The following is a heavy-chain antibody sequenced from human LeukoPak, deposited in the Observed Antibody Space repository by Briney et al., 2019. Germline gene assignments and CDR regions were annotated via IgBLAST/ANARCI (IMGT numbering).Heavy chain of an antibody. CDR3: ARTRWGYSGYEEYFDY. CDR1: GFTFSSYE. Sequence: GGSLRLSCAASGFTFSSYEMNWVRQAPGKGLEWVSYISSSSSTIYYADSVKGRFTISRDNAKNSLYLQMNSLRAEDTAVYYCARTRWGYSGYEEYFDYWGQGTLVTVSS. CDR2: ISSSSSTI. J-gene: IGHJ4*02. D-gene: IGHD5-12*01. V-gene: IGHV3-48*01.